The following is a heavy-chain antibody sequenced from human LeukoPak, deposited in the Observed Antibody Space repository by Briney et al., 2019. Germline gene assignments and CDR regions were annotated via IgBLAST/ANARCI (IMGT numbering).Heavy chain of an antibody. V-gene: IGHV1-18*04. CDR3: ARDRAAAGTVSIVAY. CDR1: GYTFTSYG. J-gene: IGHJ4*02. CDR2: ISAYNGNT. D-gene: IGHD6-13*01. Sequence: GASVKVSCKASGYTFTSYGISWVRQAPGQGLEWMGWISAYNGNTNYVQNLQGRVTMTTDTSTSTAYMELRSLRSDDTAVYYCARDRAAAGTVSIVAYWGQGTLVTVSS.